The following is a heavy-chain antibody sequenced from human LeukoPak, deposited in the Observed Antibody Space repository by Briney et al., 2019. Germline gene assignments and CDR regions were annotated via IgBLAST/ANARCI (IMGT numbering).Heavy chain of an antibody. CDR3: AKGLWGGYSPNYVDY. V-gene: IGHV3-30*18. CDR1: GFTFSSYG. J-gene: IGHJ4*02. Sequence: GGSLRLSCAASGFTFSSYGMHWVRQAPGKGLEWVAVISYDGSNKYYADSVKGRFTISRDNSKNTLYLQMSSLRAEDTAVYYCAKGLWGGYSPNYVDYWGQGTLVTVSS. D-gene: IGHD6-13*01. CDR2: ISYDGSNK.